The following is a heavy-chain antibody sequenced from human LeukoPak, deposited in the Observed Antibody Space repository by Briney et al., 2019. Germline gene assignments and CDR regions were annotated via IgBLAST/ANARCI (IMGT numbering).Heavy chain of an antibody. CDR1: GFTVSSNY. CDR3: ARLEQQLGVRWFDP. Sequence: QAGGSLRLSCAASGFTVSSNYMSWVRQAPGKGLEWVSVIYSGGSTYYADSVKGRFTISRDNSKNTLYLQMNSLRAEDTAVYYCARLEQQLGVRWFDPWGQGTLVTVSS. J-gene: IGHJ5*02. D-gene: IGHD6-13*01. CDR2: IYSGGST. V-gene: IGHV3-53*01.